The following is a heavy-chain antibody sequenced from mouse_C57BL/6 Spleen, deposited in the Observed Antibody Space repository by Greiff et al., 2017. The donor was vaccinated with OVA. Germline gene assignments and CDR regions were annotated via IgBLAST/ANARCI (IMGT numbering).Heavy chain of an antibody. CDR2: INPSNGGT. J-gene: IGHJ1*03. V-gene: IGHV1-53*01. CDR3: AGVYYGSSLYWYFDV. D-gene: IGHD1-1*01. Sequence: QVQLQQPGTDLVKPGASVKLSCKASGYTFTSYWMHWVKQRPGQGLEWIGNINPSNGGTNYNEKFQSKATLTVDKSSSTAYMQLSSLTSEDSAVYYCAGVYYGSSLYWYFDVWGTGTTVTVSS. CDR1: GYTFTSYW.